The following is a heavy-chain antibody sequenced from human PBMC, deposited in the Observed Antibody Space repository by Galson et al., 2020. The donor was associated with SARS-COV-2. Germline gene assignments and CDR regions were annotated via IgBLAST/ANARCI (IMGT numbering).Heavy chain of an antibody. CDR1: GFSLSTSGVG. CDR3: AHRRPIAAAGNWFDP. V-gene: IGHV2-5*02. CDR2: IYWDDDK. D-gene: IGHD6-13*01. J-gene: IGHJ5*02. Sequence: PTLVKPTQTLTLTCTFSGFSLSTSGVGVGWIRQPPGKALEWLALIYWDDDKRYSPSLKSRLTITKDTSKNQVVLTMTNMDPVDTATYYCAHRRPIAAAGNWFDPWGQGTLVTVSS.